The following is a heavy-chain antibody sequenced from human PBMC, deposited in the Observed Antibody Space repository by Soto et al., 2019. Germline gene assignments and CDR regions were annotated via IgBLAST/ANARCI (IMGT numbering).Heavy chain of an antibody. CDR3: AKDQFASSIAARPRWFDP. V-gene: IGHV3-23*01. CDR2: ISGSGGST. Sequence: EVQLLESGGGLVQPGGSLRLSCAASGFTFSSYAMSWVRQAPGKGLEWVSAISGSGGSTYYADSVKGRFTISRDNSKNTLYLQMNSLRAEDTAVYYCAKDQFASSIAARPRWFDPWGQGTLVTVSS. CDR1: GFTFSSYA. J-gene: IGHJ5*02. D-gene: IGHD6-6*01.